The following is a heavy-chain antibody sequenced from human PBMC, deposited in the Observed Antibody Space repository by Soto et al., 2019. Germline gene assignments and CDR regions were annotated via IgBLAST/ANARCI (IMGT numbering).Heavy chain of an antibody. J-gene: IGHJ4*02. CDR2: IIGAGGAI. V-gene: IGHV3-15*07. CDR3: ILHSNYLGAWR. CDR1: GFRFSDGW. D-gene: IGHD1-7*01. Sequence: ELQLVQSEGGFVEPGSSLRLSCVASGFRFSDGWFNWARQAPGKGLEWVGLIIGAGGAIHYAAPVKGRCTISKDDSKSPEYWQMVGLEIGDTALCFCILHSNYLGAWRWGQGTRVTVSS.